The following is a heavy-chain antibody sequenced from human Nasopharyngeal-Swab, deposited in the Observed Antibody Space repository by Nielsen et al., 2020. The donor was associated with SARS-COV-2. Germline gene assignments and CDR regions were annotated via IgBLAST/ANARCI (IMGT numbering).Heavy chain of an antibody. V-gene: IGHV3-23*01. Sequence: GGPLRLSCAASGFTFSSYAMSWVRQAPGKGLEWVSIISGSGDTTYYADSVNDRFTISRDNSKNTLYLQMNSLRVEDTAVYYCAKAPYLRGLDVWGQGTTVTVSS. CDR2: ISGSGDTT. CDR3: AKAPYLRGLDV. D-gene: IGHD2-21*01. CDR1: GFTFSSYA. J-gene: IGHJ6*02.